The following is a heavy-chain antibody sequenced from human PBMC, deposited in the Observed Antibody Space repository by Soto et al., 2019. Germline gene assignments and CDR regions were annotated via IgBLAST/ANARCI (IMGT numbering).Heavy chain of an antibody. J-gene: IGHJ4*02. Sequence: PSETLSPTCTVSGGSISSYYWSWVRQPPGKGLEWIGYIYYSGSTNYNPSLKSRVTISVDTSKNQFSLKLNSMTAADTAVYYCARTASYDILIYWGQGTLVTVSS. D-gene: IGHD3-9*01. CDR3: ARTASYDILIY. CDR2: IYYSGST. CDR1: GGSISSYY. V-gene: IGHV4-59*08.